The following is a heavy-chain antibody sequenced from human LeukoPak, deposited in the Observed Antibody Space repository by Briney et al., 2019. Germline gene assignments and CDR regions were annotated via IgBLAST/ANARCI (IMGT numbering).Heavy chain of an antibody. J-gene: IGHJ3*02. CDR1: GFTFSNYA. CDR3: AQDVSSLIGAFYI. Sequence: QTGRSLRLSCAASGFTFSNYAMGWVRQAPGKGLEWVSVISDSGGSTHYADSVKGRFTISRDNSKSTLYLQMNSLRAEDTAVYYCAQDVSSLIGAFYIWGQGTMVTVSS. D-gene: IGHD2-8*01. V-gene: IGHV3-23*01. CDR2: ISDSGGST.